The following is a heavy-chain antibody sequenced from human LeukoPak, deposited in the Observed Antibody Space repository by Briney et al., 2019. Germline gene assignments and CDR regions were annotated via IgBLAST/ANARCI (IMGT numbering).Heavy chain of an antibody. J-gene: IGHJ6*03. Sequence: PGRSLRLSCAASGFTFSSYAMHWVRQAPGKGLEWVAVISYDGSNKYYADSVKGRFTISRDNAKNSLYLQMNSLGAEDTAVYYCARVFLARNYVIENYMDVWGKGTTVTVSS. CDR2: ISYDGSNK. CDR1: GFTFSSYA. V-gene: IGHV3-30*04. D-gene: IGHD1-7*01. CDR3: ARVFLARNYVIENYMDV.